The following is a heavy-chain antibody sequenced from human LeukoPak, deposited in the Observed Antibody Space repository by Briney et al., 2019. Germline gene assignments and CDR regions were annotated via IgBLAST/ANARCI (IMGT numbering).Heavy chain of an antibody. CDR1: GFTLSSYA. D-gene: IGHD2-2*02. CDR2: MSFDVNNK. J-gene: IGHJ4*02. CDR3: ARGYCTSSSCYNDY. V-gene: IGHV3-30*04. Sequence: GGSLRLSCVTSGFTLSSYAFHWVRQAPGKGLEWVATMSFDVNNKYYADSVRGRFTISRDNSKNTLYLQMNSLGAEDTAVYSCARGYCTSSSCYNDYWGQGTLVTVSS.